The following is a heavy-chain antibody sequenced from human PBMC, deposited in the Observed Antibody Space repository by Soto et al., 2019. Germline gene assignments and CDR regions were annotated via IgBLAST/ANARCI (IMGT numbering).Heavy chain of an antibody. J-gene: IGHJ4*02. CDR1: GYTFTSYG. CDR2: ISAYNGNT. CDR3: ARDSTLNPSGSQSDY. Sequence: GASVKVSCKASGYTFTSYGISWVRQAPGQGLEWMGWISAYNGNTNYAQKLQGRVTMTTDTSTSTAYMELRSLRSDDTAVYYCARDSTLNPSGSQSDYWGQGTLVTVSS. V-gene: IGHV1-18*01. D-gene: IGHD3-22*01.